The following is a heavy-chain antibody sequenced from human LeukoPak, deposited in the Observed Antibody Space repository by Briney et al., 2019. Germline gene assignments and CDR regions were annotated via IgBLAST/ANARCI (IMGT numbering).Heavy chain of an antibody. CDR2: TSGDGITT. CDR3: ARDHVYGGADY. CDR1: GFTFHNYA. D-gene: IGHD5/OR15-5a*01. Sequence: GGSLRLSCAASGFTFHNYAIHWVRQAPGKXLEWVSLTSGDGITTYFADSVKGRFTISRDNSKSSLFLQMNSLRTEDTALYYCARDHVYGGADYWGQGTLVTVSS. V-gene: IGHV3-43*02. J-gene: IGHJ4*02.